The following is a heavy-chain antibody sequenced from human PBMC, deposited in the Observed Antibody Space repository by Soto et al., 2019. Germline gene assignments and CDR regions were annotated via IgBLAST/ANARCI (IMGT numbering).Heavy chain of an antibody. J-gene: IGHJ3*02. CDR2: IDPSDSYT. Sequence: VESLKISCKGSGYSFTSYWISCFLQMPGKGLEWMGRIDPSDSYTNYSPSFQGHVTISADKSISTAYLQWSSLKASDTAMYYCARQDTKLGTFDIWGQGTMVTVSS. CDR3: ARQDTKLGTFDI. CDR1: GYSFTSYW. V-gene: IGHV5-10-1*01. D-gene: IGHD2-8*01.